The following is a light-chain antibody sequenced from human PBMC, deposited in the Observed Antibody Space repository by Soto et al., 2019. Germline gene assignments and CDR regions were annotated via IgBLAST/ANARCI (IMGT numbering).Light chain of an antibody. V-gene: IGKV1-5*01. CDR3: HRHNSNGGT. J-gene: IGKJ1*01. CDR2: DAS. CDR1: QSISSW. Sequence: DIQMTQSPSTLSASVGDRVTITCRASQSISSWLAWYQQKPGKAPKLLIYDASSLESGVPSRFSGSGSGTEFTLSRSSLQPDDFATYYFHRHNSNGGTFAEGTKLEIK.